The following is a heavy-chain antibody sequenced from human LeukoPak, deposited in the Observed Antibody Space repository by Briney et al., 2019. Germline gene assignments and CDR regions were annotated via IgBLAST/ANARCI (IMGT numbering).Heavy chain of an antibody. V-gene: IGHV4-59*01. CDR1: GGXISSSY. D-gene: IGHD3-16*02. CDR2: IYYSGST. Sequence: SETLSLTCTVSGGXISSSYWSWIRQPPGKGREWIGCIYYSGSTNYNPSLKSRVTISVDTSKNQFSLKLSSVTAADTAVYYCARGTYDYVWGSYRYGSFDYWGQGTLVTVSS. CDR3: ARGTYDYVWGSYRYGSFDY. J-gene: IGHJ4*02.